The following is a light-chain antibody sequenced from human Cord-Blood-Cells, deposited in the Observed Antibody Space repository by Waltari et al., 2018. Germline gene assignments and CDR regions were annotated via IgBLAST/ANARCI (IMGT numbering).Light chain of an antibody. Sequence: WYQQKPGQSPVLVIYQDSKRPSGIPERFSGSNSGNTATLIISGTQAMDEADYYCQAWDSSTAGKVVFGGGTKLTVL. V-gene: IGLV3-1*01. CDR3: QAWDSSTAGKVV. CDR2: QDS. J-gene: IGLJ2*01.